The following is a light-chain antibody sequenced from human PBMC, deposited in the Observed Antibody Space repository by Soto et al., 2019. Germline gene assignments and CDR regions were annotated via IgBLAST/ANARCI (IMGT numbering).Light chain of an antibody. CDR3: SSYTSSHTCV. Sequence: QSVLTQPASVSGSPGQSITISCTGTSSDVGGYNYVSWHQQHPGKAPKLMIFDVNNRPSGVSNRFSGSKSGNTASLTISGLQAADEADYYCSSYTSSHTCVFGTGTKLTVL. J-gene: IGLJ1*01. CDR1: SSDVGGYNY. V-gene: IGLV2-14*01. CDR2: DVN.